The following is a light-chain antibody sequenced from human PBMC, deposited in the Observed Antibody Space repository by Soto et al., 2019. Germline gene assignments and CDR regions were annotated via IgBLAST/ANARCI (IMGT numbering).Light chain of an antibody. Sequence: EIVLTQSPGTLSLSPGERATLSCRASQSVSSNYLAWYQQKPGQAPRLLIHDTSSRATGIPDRFSGSGSGTDFTLIISRLEPEDFAVYYCQQYGSSPRTFGQGTKV. CDR2: DTS. J-gene: IGKJ1*01. V-gene: IGKV3-20*01. CDR3: QQYGSSPRT. CDR1: QSVSSNY.